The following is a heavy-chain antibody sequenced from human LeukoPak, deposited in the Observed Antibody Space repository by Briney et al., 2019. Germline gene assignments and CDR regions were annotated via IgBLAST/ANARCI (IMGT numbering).Heavy chain of an antibody. D-gene: IGHD2-21*01. CDR2: IMPIFGKA. J-gene: IGHJ6*02. CDR1: GGTFSSYA. Sequence: SVKVSCKATGGTFSSYAFSWVRQAPGQGLEWMGGIMPIFGKANYAQKFQGRVTITADESTSTAYMELNSLTSEDTAMYYCATFLADYYYYYGMDVWGQGTTVTVSS. CDR3: ATFLADYYYYYGMDV. V-gene: IGHV1-69*13.